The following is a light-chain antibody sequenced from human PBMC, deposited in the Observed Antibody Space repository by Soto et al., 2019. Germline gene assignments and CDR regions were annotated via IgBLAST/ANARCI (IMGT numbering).Light chain of an antibody. CDR2: DAS. J-gene: IGKJ3*01. V-gene: IGKV3-11*01. CDR1: QSVSSY. Sequence: EIVLTQSPATLSLSPGEGTTLSCRASQSVSSYLACYQQKPGQAPRLLIYDASNRATGIPARFSGRGSGTDFTLTISSLEPEDFSGYYCQQRSNWPPIFTFGPGTKVDIK. CDR3: QQRSNWPPIFT.